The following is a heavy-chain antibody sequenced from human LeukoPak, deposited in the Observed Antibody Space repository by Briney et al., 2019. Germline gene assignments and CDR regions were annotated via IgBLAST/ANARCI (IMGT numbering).Heavy chain of an antibody. CDR2: INHSGST. CDR3: ARSDGYGLVGI. CDR1: GGSFSGYY. J-gene: IGHJ3*02. V-gene: IGHV4-34*01. Sequence: TPSETLSLTCAVYGGSFSGYYWSWIRQPPGKGLEWIGEINHSGSTNYNPSLKSRVTISVDTSKNQFSLKLSSVTAADTAVYYCARSDGYGLVGIWGRGTMVTVSS. D-gene: IGHD3-10*01.